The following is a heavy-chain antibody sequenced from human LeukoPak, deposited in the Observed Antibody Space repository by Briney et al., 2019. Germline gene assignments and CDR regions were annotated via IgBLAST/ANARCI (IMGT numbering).Heavy chain of an antibody. J-gene: IGHJ4*02. D-gene: IGHD3-16*02. Sequence: ASVKVSCKASGYTFTGYYMHWVRQAPGQGLEWMGRINPNSGGTNYAQKFQGRVTMTRDTSISTAYMELSRLRSDDTAVYYCARVPADYVWGSYRQIRGPYYFDYWGQGTLVTVSS. CDR2: INPNSGGT. V-gene: IGHV1-2*06. CDR3: ARVPADYVWGSYRQIRGPYYFDY. CDR1: GYTFTGYY.